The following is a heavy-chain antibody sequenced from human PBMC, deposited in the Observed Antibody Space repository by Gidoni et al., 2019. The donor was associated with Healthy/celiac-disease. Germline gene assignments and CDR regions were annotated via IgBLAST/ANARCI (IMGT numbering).Heavy chain of an antibody. Sequence: QVQLVESGGGVVQPGRSLRLSCAASGFTFSSYGMHWVRQAPGKGLEWVAVISYDGSNKYYADSVKGRFTISRDNSKNTLYLQMNSLRAEDTAVYYCAKDSRGWIQPPGLADYWGQGTLVTVSS. V-gene: IGHV3-30*18. J-gene: IGHJ4*02. CDR1: GFTFSSYG. CDR2: ISYDGSNK. D-gene: IGHD5-18*01. CDR3: AKDSRGWIQPPGLADY.